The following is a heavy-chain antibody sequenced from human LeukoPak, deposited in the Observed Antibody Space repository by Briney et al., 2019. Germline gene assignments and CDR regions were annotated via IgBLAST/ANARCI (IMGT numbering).Heavy chain of an antibody. CDR1: GFTVSSNY. Sequence: LSGGSLRLSCAASGFTVSSNYMSWVRQAPGKGLEWVSVLYTGGGTDHADSVKGRFTISRDSSKNTLSLQMNNLRAEDTAIYYCTRSGYRHPYHFDSWGQGTLVIVSS. CDR2: LYTGGGT. V-gene: IGHV3-53*01. J-gene: IGHJ4*02. CDR3: TRSGYRHPYHFDS. D-gene: IGHD3-22*01.